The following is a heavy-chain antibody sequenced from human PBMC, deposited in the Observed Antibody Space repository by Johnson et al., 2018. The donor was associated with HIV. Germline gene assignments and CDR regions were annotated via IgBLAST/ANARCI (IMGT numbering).Heavy chain of an antibody. V-gene: IGHV3-11*04. D-gene: IGHD3-3*01. CDR3: ARDPSREEWLLGAFDI. CDR2: ISSSGSTI. CDR1: GFTFSDYY. Sequence: VQLVESGGGLVKPGGSLRLSCAASGFTFSDYYMSWIRQAPGKGLEWVSYISSSGSTIYYADSVKGRFTSSRDNAKNSLYLQMNSLRAEDTAVYNCARDPSREEWLLGAFDIWGQGTMVTVSS. J-gene: IGHJ3*02.